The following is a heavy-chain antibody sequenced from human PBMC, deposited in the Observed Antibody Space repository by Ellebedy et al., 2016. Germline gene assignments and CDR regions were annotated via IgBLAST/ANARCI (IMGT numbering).Heavy chain of an antibody. J-gene: IGHJ3*02. CDR3: AKDGGLGRYCVTISCYSNAFDI. D-gene: IGHD2-2*01. CDR2: VVGSGERT. Sequence: GESLKISCEASGFTFSSHAMSWVRQAPGKGPEWVSAVVGSGERTFYADSVKGRFTISRDNSKNRLYLQMSSLRAEDTAVYYCAKDGGLGRYCVTISCYSNAFDIWGQGTMVTVSS. CDR1: GFTFSSHA. V-gene: IGHV3-23*01.